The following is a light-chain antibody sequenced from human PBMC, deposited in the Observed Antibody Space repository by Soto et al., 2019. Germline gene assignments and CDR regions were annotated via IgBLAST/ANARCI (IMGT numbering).Light chain of an antibody. Sequence: ETVMTQSPDTLSVSPGETATLSCRASQNINSNLAWYQQKPGQAPRLLIYGASTRATGIPDRFSGGGSGTEFTLTISSLQSEDFAVYSCQQYNNWPRGTFGQGTKLEIK. CDR1: QNINSN. CDR3: QQYNNWPRGT. CDR2: GAS. V-gene: IGKV3-15*01. J-gene: IGKJ2*02.